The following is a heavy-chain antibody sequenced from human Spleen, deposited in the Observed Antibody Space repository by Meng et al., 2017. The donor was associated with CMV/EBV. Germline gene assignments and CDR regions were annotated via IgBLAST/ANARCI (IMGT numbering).Heavy chain of an antibody. CDR3: AKDLIVVVVAATVFDY. CDR2: ISGSGGST. D-gene: IGHD2-15*01. Sequence: VAVVGAGGGLVKPGGSLRLSCAASGFTFSSYAMSWVRQAPGKGLEWVSAISGSGGSTYYADSVKGRFTISRDNSKNTLYLQMNSLRAEDTAVYYCAKDLIVVVVAATVFDYWGQGTLVTVSS. V-gene: IGHV3-23*04. CDR1: GFTFSSYA. J-gene: IGHJ4*02.